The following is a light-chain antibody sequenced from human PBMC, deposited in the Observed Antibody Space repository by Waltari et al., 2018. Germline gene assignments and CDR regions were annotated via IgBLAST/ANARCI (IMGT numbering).Light chain of an antibody. CDR1: SRDVGSYNL. J-gene: IGLJ2*01. CDR3: CSYAGSSTFL. Sequence: QSALTQPASVSGSPGQSLTISCTGTSRDVGSYNLVSWYQQTPGKAPKLMIYEGTQRPSGVSNRFSGSKSGNTASLTISGLQAEDEADYYCCSYAGSSTFLFGGGTKLTVL. CDR2: EGT. V-gene: IGLV2-23*01.